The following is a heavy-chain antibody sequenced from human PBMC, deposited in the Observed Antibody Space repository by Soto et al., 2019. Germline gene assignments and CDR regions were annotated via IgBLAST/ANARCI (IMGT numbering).Heavy chain of an antibody. CDR1: GFTFSSYG. D-gene: IGHD4-17*01. V-gene: IGHV3-30*18. CDR2: ISYDGSNK. J-gene: IGHJ5*02. CDR3: ANVGDPLPRGFDP. Sequence: QVQLVESGGGVVQPGRSLRLSCAASGFTFSSYGMHWVRQAPGKGLEWVAVISYDGSNKYYADSVKGRFTISRDNSKNTLYLQMNSLRAEDTAVYYCANVGDPLPRGFDPWGQGTLVTVSS.